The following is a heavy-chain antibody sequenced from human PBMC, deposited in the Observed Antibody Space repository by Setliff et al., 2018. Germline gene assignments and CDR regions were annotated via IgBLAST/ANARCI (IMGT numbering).Heavy chain of an antibody. CDR1: GFTFSRYW. V-gene: IGHV3-74*01. J-gene: IGHJ5*02. CDR3: ARDQFRKSGGLYS. Sequence: PGGSLRLSCGASGFTFSRYWMYWVRQVPGKGLVWVSRINPDGTITNYADSVKGRFTIFRDNSKNTLYLQMSSLRPDDTAMYYCARDQFRKSGGLYSWGQGTLVTVSS. CDR2: INPDGTIT. D-gene: IGHD2-15*01.